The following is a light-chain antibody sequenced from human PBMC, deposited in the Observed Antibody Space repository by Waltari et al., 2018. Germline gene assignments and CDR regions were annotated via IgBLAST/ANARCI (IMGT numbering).Light chain of an antibody. J-gene: IGKJ2*01. Sequence: ETVMPPSPPPLSVSPGDGGPLPCRSSQSVASQVSWYPQKPGPVPRLLLYGVSTRATGVPARFSGSGSGTEFTLSISSLQSEDFAVYFCDQYFYWPYTFGQGTKLELK. CDR2: GVS. CDR3: DQYFYWPYT. V-gene: IGKV3-15*01. CDR1: QSVASQ.